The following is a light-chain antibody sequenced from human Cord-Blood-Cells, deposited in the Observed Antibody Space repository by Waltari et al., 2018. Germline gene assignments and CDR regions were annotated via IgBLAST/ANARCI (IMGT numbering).Light chain of an antibody. CDR1: NIGRKS. Sequence: SYVLTQPPSVSVAPGTTARITCGGHNIGRKSVHWYQQKPGQAPVPVVYDDSDRPSGIPERFSGSNAGNTATLTISRVEAGDEADYYCQVWDSSSDHVVFGGGTKLTVL. CDR2: DDS. CDR3: QVWDSSSDHVV. J-gene: IGLJ2*01. V-gene: IGLV3-21*03.